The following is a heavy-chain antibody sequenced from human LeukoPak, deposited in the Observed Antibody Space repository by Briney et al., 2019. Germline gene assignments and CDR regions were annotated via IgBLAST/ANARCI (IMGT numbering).Heavy chain of an antibody. CDR1: GYTFTSYG. CDR3: ARGDYGGGFDY. J-gene: IGHJ4*02. D-gene: IGHD4-23*01. V-gene: IGHV1-18*01. CDR2: ISSYNGDT. Sequence: GASVKVSCKASGYTFTSYGITWVRQAPGQGLEWMGWISSYNGDTKYAQKVQGRVTVTTDTSTSTAYMELRSLSLDDTAVYYCARGDYGGGFDYWGQGTQVTVSS.